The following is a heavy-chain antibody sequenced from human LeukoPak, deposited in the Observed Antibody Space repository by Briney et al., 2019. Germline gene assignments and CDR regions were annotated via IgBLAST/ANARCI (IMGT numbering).Heavy chain of an antibody. J-gene: IGHJ5*02. Sequence: SETLSLTCTVSGGSISSSSYYWGWIRQPPGKGLEWIGSIYYSGSTYYNPSLKSRVTISVDTSKNQFSLKLSSVTAADTAVYHCARRTMCYYGSGSQGGFDPWGQGTLVTVSS. V-gene: IGHV4-39*01. CDR2: IYYSGST. D-gene: IGHD3-10*01. CDR1: GGSISSSSYY. CDR3: ARRTMCYYGSGSQGGFDP.